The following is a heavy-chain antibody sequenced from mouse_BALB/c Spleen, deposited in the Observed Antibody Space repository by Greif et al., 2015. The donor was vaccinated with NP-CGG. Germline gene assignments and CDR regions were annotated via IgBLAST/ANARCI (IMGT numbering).Heavy chain of an antibody. V-gene: IGHV3-2*02. D-gene: IGHD2-4*01. Sequence: EVQGVESGPGLVKPSQSLSLTCTVTGYSITSDYAWNWIRQFPGNKLEWMGYISYSGSTSYNPSLKSRISITRDTSKNQFFLQLNSVTTEDTATYYCARYDYDYYFDCWGQGTTLTVSS. J-gene: IGHJ2*01. CDR2: ISYSGST. CDR3: ARYDYDYYFDC. CDR1: GYSITSDYA.